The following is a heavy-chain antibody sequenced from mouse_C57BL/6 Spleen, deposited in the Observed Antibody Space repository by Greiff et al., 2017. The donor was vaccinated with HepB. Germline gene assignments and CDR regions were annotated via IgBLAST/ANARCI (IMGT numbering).Heavy chain of an antibody. CDR2: IDPSDSYT. CDR3: ASYSKFLYYAMDY. J-gene: IGHJ4*01. V-gene: IGHV1-50*01. Sequence: QVQLQQPGAELVKPGASVKLSCKASGYTFTSYWMQWVKQRPGQGLEWIGEIDPSDSYTNYNQKFKGKATLTVDTSSSTAYRQLSSLTSEDSAVYYCASYSKFLYYAMDYWGQGTSVTVSS. D-gene: IGHD2-5*01. CDR1: GYTFTSYW.